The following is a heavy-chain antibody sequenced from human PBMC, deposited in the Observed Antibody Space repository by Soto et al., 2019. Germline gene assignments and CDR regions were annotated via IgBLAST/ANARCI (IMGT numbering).Heavy chain of an antibody. D-gene: IGHD3-22*01. J-gene: IGHJ3*02. Sequence: SETLSLTCTVSGGSISSSSYYWGWIRQPPGKGLEWIGSIYYSGSTYYNPSLKSRVTISVDTSKNQFSLKLSSVTAADTAVYYCAGQTMIVVVNSAFDIWGQGTMVTVSS. CDR2: IYYSGST. CDR3: AGQTMIVVVNSAFDI. CDR1: GGSISSSSYY. V-gene: IGHV4-39*01.